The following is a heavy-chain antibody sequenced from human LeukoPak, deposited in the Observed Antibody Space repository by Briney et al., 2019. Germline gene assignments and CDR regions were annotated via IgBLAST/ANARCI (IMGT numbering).Heavy chain of an antibody. Sequence: GASVKVSCKASGYTFTGYYMHWVRQAPGQGLEWVGWINPNSGGTNYAQKFQGRVTMTRDTSISTAYVELSRLRSDDTAVYYCARGGAEKSSSSWYFDYWGQGTLVTVSS. J-gene: IGHJ4*02. CDR3: ARGGAEKSSSSWYFDY. CDR1: GYTFTGYY. CDR2: INPNSGGT. V-gene: IGHV1-2*02. D-gene: IGHD6-13*01.